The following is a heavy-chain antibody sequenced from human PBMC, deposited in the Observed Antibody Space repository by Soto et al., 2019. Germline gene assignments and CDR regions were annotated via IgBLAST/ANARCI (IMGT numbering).Heavy chain of an antibody. V-gene: IGHV5-51*01. CDR1: GYSFTSYW. CDR3: ARLVCSSTSCLQKYLDY. J-gene: IGHJ4*02. Sequence: GESLKISCKGSGYSFTSYWIGWVRQMPGKGLEWMGIIYPGDSDTRYSPSFQGQVTISADKSISTAYLQWSSLKASDTAMYHCARLVCSSTSCLQKYLDYWCQGSLVTVSA. CDR2: IYPGDSDT. D-gene: IGHD2-2*01.